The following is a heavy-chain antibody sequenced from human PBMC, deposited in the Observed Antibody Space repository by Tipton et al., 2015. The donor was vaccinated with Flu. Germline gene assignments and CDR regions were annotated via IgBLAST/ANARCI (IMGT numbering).Heavy chain of an antibody. CDR1: GGSFSGYY. V-gene: IGHV4-34*01. Sequence: TLSLTCAVYGGSFSGYYWSWIRQPPGKGLEWIGEINRSGSTNYNPSLKSRVTISVDTSKNQFSLKLSSVTAADTAVYYCARGGGDSSGYYIDYWGQGTLVTVSS. CDR3: ARGGGDSSGYYIDY. D-gene: IGHD3-22*01. CDR2: INRSGST. J-gene: IGHJ4*02.